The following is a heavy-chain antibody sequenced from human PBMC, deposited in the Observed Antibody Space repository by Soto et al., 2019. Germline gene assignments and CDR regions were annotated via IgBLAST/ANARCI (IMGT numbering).Heavy chain of an antibody. CDR2: ISGSGGST. CDR1: GFTFSSYA. CDR3: AKDLRYCSSTSCYAGLVDY. J-gene: IGHJ4*02. Sequence: GGSLRLSCAASGFTFSSYAMSWVRQAPGKGLEWVSAISGSGGSTYYADSVKGRFTISRDNSKNTLYLQMNSLRAEDTAVYYCAKDLRYCSSTSCYAGLVDYWGQGTLVTVSS. D-gene: IGHD2-2*01. V-gene: IGHV3-23*01.